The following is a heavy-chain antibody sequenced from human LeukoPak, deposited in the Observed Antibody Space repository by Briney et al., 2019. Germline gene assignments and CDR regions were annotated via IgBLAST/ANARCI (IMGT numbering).Heavy chain of an antibody. J-gene: IGHJ5*02. Sequence: SETLSLTCAVYGGSFSGYYWSWIRQPPGKGLEWIGEINHSGSTNYNPSLKSRVTISVDTSKNQFSLKLSSVTAADTAVYYCARGRTGRYFEAYNWFDPWGQGTLVTVSS. CDR2: INHSGST. CDR1: GGSFSGYY. D-gene: IGHD3-9*01. CDR3: ARGRTGRYFEAYNWFDP. V-gene: IGHV4-34*01.